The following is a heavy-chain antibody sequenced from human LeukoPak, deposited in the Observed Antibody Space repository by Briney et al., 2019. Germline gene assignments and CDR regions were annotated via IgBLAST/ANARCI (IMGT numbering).Heavy chain of an antibody. D-gene: IGHD4-17*01. V-gene: IGHV3-21*01. CDR1: GFTFSSYS. J-gene: IGHJ3*02. Sequence: GGSLRLSCAASGFTFSSYSMNWVRQAPGKGLEWVSSISSSGSSIYYADSVKGRFTISRDNAKNSLYLQMNSLRVEDTALYYCSRGERGGIVPDGDFGIWGQGTMVTVSS. CDR2: ISSSGSSI. CDR3: SRGERGGIVPDGDFGI.